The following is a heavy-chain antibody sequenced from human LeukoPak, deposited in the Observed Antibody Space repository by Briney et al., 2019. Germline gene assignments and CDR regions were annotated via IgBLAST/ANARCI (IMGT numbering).Heavy chain of an antibody. CDR1: GGSISSSSYY. Sequence: PSETLSLTCTVSGGSISSSSYYWGWIRQPPGKGLEWIGSIYYSGGTYYNPSLKSRVTISVDTSKNQFSLKLSSVTAADTAVYYCARRITMVRGNAFDIWGQGTMVTVSS. J-gene: IGHJ3*02. CDR3: ARRITMVRGNAFDI. CDR2: IYYSGGT. D-gene: IGHD3-10*01. V-gene: IGHV4-39*01.